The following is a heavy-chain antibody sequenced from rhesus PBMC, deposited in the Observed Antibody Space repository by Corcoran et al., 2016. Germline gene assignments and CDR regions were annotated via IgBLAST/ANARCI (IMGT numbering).Heavy chain of an antibody. V-gene: IGHV4-173*01. D-gene: IGHD1-20*01. CDR3: ARVRGLEHGLYYFDY. Sequence: QLQLQESGPGLVKPSETLSLTCAVSGGSISSNYWSWFRQPPGKGLEWIGRISGSGGSTDYNPSLKSRVTISTDTSKNQFSLKLSSVTAADTAVYYCARVRGLEHGLYYFDYWGQGVLVTVSS. CDR2: ISGSGGST. J-gene: IGHJ4*01. CDR1: GGSISSNY.